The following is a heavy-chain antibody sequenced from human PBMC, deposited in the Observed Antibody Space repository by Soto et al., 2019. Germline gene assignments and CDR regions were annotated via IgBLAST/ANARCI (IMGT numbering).Heavy chain of an antibody. CDR1: GASLSGVY. V-gene: IGHV4-34*01. CDR3: ARAFTGIIENTGWPKPYYYGLDV. J-gene: IGHJ6*01. D-gene: IGHD6-19*01. CDR2: INHSGSA. Sequence: QVQLQQWGAGLLKPSETLSLTCGVSGASLSGVYWTWIRQTPGRGLEWIGEINHSGSAYYNPALGDRVIISVDTPKKQFSLSLTSVTAADTGRYYFARAFTGIIENTGWPKPYYYGLDVWAQGTAVIVSS.